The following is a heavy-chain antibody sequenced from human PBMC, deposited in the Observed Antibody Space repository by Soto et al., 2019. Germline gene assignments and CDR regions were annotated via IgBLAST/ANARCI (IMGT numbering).Heavy chain of an antibody. Sequence: PGGSLRLSCAASGFTFSSYAMSWVRQAPGKGLEWVPAISGSGGSTYYADSVKGRFTISRDNSKNTLYLQMNSLRAEDTAVYYCAKAVFKDTALIYFDYWGRGTLVTVSS. V-gene: IGHV3-23*01. D-gene: IGHD5-18*01. CDR3: AKAVFKDTALIYFDY. CDR1: GFTFSSYA. J-gene: IGHJ4*02. CDR2: ISGSGGST.